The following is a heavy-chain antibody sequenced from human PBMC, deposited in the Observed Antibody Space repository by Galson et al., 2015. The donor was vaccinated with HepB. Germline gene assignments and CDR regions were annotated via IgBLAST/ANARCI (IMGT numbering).Heavy chain of an antibody. D-gene: IGHD6-13*01. CDR2: ISSNSFSI. V-gene: IGHV3-21*01. J-gene: IGHJ3*02. CDR1: GFIFGTYS. CDR3: ARGRGPSSGWYSDI. Sequence: SLRLSCAASGFIFGTYSMNWVRQAPGTGLEWVSSISSNSFSIYYKDSVKGRFTISRDNAKNSLYLQMDSLRADDTALYYCARGRGPSSGWYSDIWGQGTMVTVSS.